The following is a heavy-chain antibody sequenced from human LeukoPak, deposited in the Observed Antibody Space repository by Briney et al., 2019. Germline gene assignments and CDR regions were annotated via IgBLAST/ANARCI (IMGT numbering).Heavy chain of an antibody. CDR3: AKAPFDLYYYYYMDV. D-gene: IGHD3-16*01. J-gene: IGHJ6*03. CDR2: ISYDGSNK. Sequence: PGGSLRLSCAASGFTFSSYGMHWVRQAPGKGLEWVAVISYDGSNKYYADSVKGRFTISGDNSKNTLYLQMNSLRAEDTAVYYCAKAPFDLYYYYYMDVWGKGTTVTVSS. CDR1: GFTFSSYG. V-gene: IGHV3-30*18.